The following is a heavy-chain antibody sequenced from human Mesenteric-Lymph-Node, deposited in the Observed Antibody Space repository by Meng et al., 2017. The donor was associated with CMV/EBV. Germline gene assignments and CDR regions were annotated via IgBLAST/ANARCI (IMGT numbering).Heavy chain of an antibody. CDR2: INHSGST. CDR3: ARGGSSANYYYYYGMDV. J-gene: IGHJ6*02. CDR1: GGAFSGYY. Sequence: LRLSCAVYGGAFSGYYWSWIRQPPGKGLEWIGEINHSGSTNYNPSLKSRVTISLDTSKNQFSLKLSSVTAADTAVYYCARGGSSANYYYYYGMDVWGQGTTVTVSS. V-gene: IGHV4-34*01. D-gene: IGHD2-2*01.